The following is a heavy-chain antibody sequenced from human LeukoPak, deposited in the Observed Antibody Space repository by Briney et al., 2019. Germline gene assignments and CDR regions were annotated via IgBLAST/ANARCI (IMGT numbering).Heavy chain of an antibody. V-gene: IGHV3-23*01. J-gene: IGHJ4*02. CDR3: TTTPVGATSG. D-gene: IGHD1-26*01. CDR1: GLTFRSYA. CDR2: ISGSGDNT. Sequence: GGSLRLSCAASGLTFRSYAMNWVRQAPGKGLEWVSAISGSGDNTYYAHSVKGRFTISRDNSKNTAYLQVNSLKTEDTAVYYCTTTPVGATSGWGQGTLVTVSS.